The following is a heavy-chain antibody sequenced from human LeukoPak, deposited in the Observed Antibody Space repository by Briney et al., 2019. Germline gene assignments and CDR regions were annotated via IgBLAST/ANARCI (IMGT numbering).Heavy chain of an antibody. CDR2: INPSGGST. J-gene: IGHJ6*03. CDR1: GYTFTSYY. D-gene: IGHD3-10*01. V-gene: IGHV1-46*01. Sequence: GASVKVSCKVSGYTFTSYYMHWVRQAPGQGLEWMGIINPSGGSTSYAQKFQGRVTMTRDMSTSTVYMELSSLRSEDTAVYYCARGGGALWFDYYYYMDVWGKGTTVTVSS. CDR3: ARGGGALWFDYYYYMDV.